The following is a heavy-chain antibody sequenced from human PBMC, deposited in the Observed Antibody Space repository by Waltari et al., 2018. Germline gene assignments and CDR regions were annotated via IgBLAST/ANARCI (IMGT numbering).Heavy chain of an antibody. V-gene: IGHV1-69*01. Sequence: QVQLVQSGAEVKKPGSSVKVSCKASGGTFSSYAISWVRQAPGQGLEWMGGIIPSFGTANYAQKFQGRVTITADESTSTAYMELSSLRSEDTAVYYCAKHYYDSSGYYSFSVPQFDYWGQGTLVTVSS. CDR1: GGTFSSYA. CDR2: IIPSFGTA. D-gene: IGHD3-22*01. CDR3: AKHYYDSSGYYSFSVPQFDY. J-gene: IGHJ4*02.